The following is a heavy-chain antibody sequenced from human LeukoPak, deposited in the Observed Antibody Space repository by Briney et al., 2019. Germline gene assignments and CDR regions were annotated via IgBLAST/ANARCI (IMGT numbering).Heavy chain of an antibody. CDR3: ARDGRISGYYYYTDAFDI. J-gene: IGHJ3*02. V-gene: IGHV4-59*01. D-gene: IGHD3-22*01. CDR2: IYYSGSN. CDR1: GGSISSYY. Sequence: SETLSLTCTVSGGSISSYYWSWIRQPPGKGLEWRGYIYYSGSNNYNPSLKSRVNISVDTSKKQFSLKLSSVTAADTAVYYCARDGRISGYYYYTDAFDIWGQGTMVTVSS.